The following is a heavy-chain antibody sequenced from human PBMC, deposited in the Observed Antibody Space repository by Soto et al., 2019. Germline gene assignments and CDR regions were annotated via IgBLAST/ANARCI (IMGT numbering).Heavy chain of an antibody. CDR3: ARIGVVIIQGFDY. J-gene: IGHJ4*02. Sequence: GGSLRLSCAASGFTFSSYAMHWVRQAPGKGLEWVAVISYDGSNKYYADSVKGRFTISRDNSKNTLYLQMNSLRAEDTAVYYCARIGVVIIQGFDYWGQGTLVTVSS. D-gene: IGHD3-3*01. V-gene: IGHV3-30-3*01. CDR1: GFTFSSYA. CDR2: ISYDGSNK.